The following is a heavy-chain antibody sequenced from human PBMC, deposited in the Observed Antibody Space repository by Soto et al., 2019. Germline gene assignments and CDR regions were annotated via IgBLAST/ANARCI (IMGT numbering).Heavy chain of an antibody. J-gene: IGHJ4*02. Sequence: QVQLVQSGVEVEKPGASVKVSCKASGYTFTSYGITWVRQAPGQGLEWMGWISTYTGHTDYSQKLQGRVTMTTDTSTSTAYMELRSLRSDDTAMYYCVSGSDFDYWGQRTLVTVSS. CDR1: GYTFTSYG. CDR2: ISTYTGHT. V-gene: IGHV1-18*01. CDR3: VSGSDFDY.